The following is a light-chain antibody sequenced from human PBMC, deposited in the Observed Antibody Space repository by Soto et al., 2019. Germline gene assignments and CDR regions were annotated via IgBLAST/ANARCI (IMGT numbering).Light chain of an antibody. CDR3: XQYNNWPTET. CDR1: QSVSSN. J-gene: IGKJ1*01. CDR2: GAS. V-gene: IGKV3-15*01. Sequence: EIVMTQSPATLSVSPGERATLSCRASQSVSSNLAWYQQKPGQAPRLLIYGASTRATGIPARFSGSGSGTEFTLTISSLQSEDFAVYYCXQYNNWPTETFGQGTKVEIK.